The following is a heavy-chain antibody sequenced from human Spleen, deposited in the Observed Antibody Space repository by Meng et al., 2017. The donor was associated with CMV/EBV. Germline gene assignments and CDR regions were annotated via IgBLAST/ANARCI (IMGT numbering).Heavy chain of an antibody. CDR2: IIPIFGTA. CDR1: GGTFSSYA. J-gene: IGHJ5*02. CDR3: ARDWALGCSSTSCYFP. V-gene: IGHV1-69*05. Sequence: SVKVSCKASGGTFSSYAISWVRQAPGQGLEWMGGIIPIFGTANYAQKFQGRVTITTDESTSTAYMELSSLRSEDTAVYYCARDWALGCSSTSCYFPWGQGTLVTVSS. D-gene: IGHD2-2*01.